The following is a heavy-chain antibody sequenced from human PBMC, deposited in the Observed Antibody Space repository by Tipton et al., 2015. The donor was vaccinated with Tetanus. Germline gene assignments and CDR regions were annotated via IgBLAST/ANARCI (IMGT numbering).Heavy chain of an antibody. D-gene: IGHD2-21*02. Sequence: QLVQSGAEVKKPGASVKVSCKASGYTFTSYGISWVRQAPGQGLEWMGWISAYNGNTNYAQKLQGRVTMTTDTSTSTAYMELRSLRSDDTAVYYCARDLYCGGDCYSYWYFDLWGRGTLVTVSS. V-gene: IGHV1-18*01. CDR1: GYTFTSYG. J-gene: IGHJ2*01. CDR2: ISAYNGNT. CDR3: ARDLYCGGDCYSYWYFDL.